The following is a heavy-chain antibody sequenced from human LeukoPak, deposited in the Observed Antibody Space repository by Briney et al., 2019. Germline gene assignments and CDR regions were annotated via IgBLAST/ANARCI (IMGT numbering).Heavy chain of an antibody. CDR3: AREHYYDSSGGNPVFDP. Sequence: ASVNVSCKASGYTFTSYYMHWVRQAPGQGLEWMGIINPSGGSTSYAQKFQGRVTMTRDTSTSTVYMELSSLRSEDTAVYYCAREHYYDSSGGNPVFDPWGQGTLVTVSS. J-gene: IGHJ5*02. CDR1: GYTFTSYY. D-gene: IGHD3-22*01. V-gene: IGHV1-46*01. CDR2: INPSGGST.